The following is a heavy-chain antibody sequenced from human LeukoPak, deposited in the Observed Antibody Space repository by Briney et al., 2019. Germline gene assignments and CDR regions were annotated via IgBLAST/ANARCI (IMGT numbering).Heavy chain of an antibody. Sequence: ASVKVSCKASGYTFTGCYMHWVRQAPGQGLEWMGWINPNSGGTNYAQKFQGRVTMTRDTSIGTAYMELSRLRSDDTAVYYCARDVMGYGDYYRYYYYYYMDVWGKGTTVTVSS. CDR3: ARDVMGYGDYYRYYYYYYMDV. D-gene: IGHD4-17*01. CDR1: GYTFTGCY. J-gene: IGHJ6*03. V-gene: IGHV1-2*02. CDR2: INPNSGGT.